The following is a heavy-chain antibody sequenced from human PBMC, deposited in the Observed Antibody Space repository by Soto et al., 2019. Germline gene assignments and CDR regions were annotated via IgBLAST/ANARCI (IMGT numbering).Heavy chain of an antibody. J-gene: IGHJ4*02. Sequence: SETLSLTCTVSGGSISSSSYYWGWIRQPPGNGLEWIGSIYYSGSTYYNPSLKSRVTISVDTSKNQFSLKLSSVTAADTAVYYCARGLLRYFDWLLDNFDYWGQGTLVTVSS. CDR1: GGSISSSSYY. CDR2: IYYSGST. D-gene: IGHD3-9*01. V-gene: IGHV4-39*01. CDR3: ARGLLRYFDWLLDNFDY.